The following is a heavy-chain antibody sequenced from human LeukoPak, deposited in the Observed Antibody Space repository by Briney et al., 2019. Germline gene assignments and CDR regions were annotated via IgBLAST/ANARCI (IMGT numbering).Heavy chain of an antibody. CDR2: MNPNSGNT. J-gene: IGHJ6*02. CDR3: ARGGFYDSSGYYPKYYYYGMDV. CDR1: GYTFTSYD. D-gene: IGHD3-22*01. V-gene: IGHV1-8*01. Sequence: ASVKVSCKASGYTFTSYDINWVRQATGQGLGWMGWMNPNSGNTGYAQKFQGRVTMTRNTPISTAYMELSSLRSEDTAVYYCARGGFYDSSGYYPKYYYYGMDVWGQGTTVTVSS.